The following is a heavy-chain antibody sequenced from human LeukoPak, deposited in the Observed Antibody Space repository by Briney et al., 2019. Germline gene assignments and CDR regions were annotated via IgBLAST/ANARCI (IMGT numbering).Heavy chain of an antibody. CDR2: IYSDGST. V-gene: IGHV3-53*01. CDR1: GFIVNGDF. J-gene: IGHJ4*02. D-gene: IGHD1-26*01. CDR3: ARERGRGRDSPWFDY. Sequence: GGSLRLPCAASGFIVNGDFMSWVRQAPGKGLEWVSVIYSDGSTYYADSVKGRFTISRDNSKNTLDLQMTGLRAEDTAVYYCARERGRGRDSPWFDYWGQGTLVTVSS.